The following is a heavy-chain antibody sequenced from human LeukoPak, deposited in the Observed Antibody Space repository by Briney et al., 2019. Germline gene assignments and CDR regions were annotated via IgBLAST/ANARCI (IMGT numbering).Heavy chain of an antibody. CDR3: ARDQGHSSSWYGPLDN. D-gene: IGHD6-13*01. J-gene: IGHJ4*02. CDR2: IYHSGST. Sequence: SETLSLTCVVSDYSISSGYYWGWIRQHPGKGLEWIASIYHSGSTYYNPSLKSRVTLSVDTSKNEFSLKLSSVTAADTALYYCARDQGHSSSWYGPLDNWGQGTLVTVSS. V-gene: IGHV4-38-2*02. CDR1: DYSISSGYY.